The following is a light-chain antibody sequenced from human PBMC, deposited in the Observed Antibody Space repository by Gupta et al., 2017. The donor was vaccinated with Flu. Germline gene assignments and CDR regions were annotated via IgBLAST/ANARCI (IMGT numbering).Light chain of an antibody. CDR1: QGISSW. V-gene: IGKV1-12*01. J-gene: IGKJ2*01. CDR3: QQANSFPYT. CDR2: AAS. Sequence: DIQMTQSPSSVSASVGDRVTITCRASQGISSWLAWYQQKPGKAPKLLIYAASSLQSGVPSRFSGSGSGTDFTLTSSLQPEDFATYYCQQANSFPYTFGQGTKLEIK.